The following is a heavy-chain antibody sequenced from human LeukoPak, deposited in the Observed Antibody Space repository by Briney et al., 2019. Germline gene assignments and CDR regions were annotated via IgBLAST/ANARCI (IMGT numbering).Heavy chain of an antibody. CDR3: ARGAAVAGPNDY. V-gene: IGHV1-2*04. CDR2: INPNSGGT. J-gene: IGHJ4*02. CDR1: GYTFTGYY. Sequence: GASVKVSCKASGYTFTGYYMHWVRQVPGQGLEWMGWINPNSGGTNYAQKLQGWVTMTRDTSISTAYMELSRLRSDDTAVYYCARGAAVAGPNDYWGQGTLVTVSS. D-gene: IGHD6-19*01.